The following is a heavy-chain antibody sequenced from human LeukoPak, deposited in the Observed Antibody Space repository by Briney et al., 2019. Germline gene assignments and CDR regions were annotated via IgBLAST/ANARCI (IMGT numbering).Heavy chain of an antibody. J-gene: IGHJ3*02. Sequence: PSETLSLTCALYSGSFSGYCWTWIRQPPGKGLEWIGEINHSGSTNYSPSLKSRVTISLDTSKNQFSLKLTSVTAADTAVYYCARGSRLTGTFDIWGQGTMVTVSS. CDR2: INHSGST. D-gene: IGHD3-9*01. V-gene: IGHV4-34*01. CDR3: ARGSRLTGTFDI. CDR1: SGSFSGYC.